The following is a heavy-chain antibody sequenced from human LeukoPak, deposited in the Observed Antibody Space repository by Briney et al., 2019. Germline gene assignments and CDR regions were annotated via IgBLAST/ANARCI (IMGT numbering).Heavy chain of an antibody. CDR3: AKGWLVYAKNAEYFQH. D-gene: IGHD2-8*01. V-gene: IGHV3-30*18. Sequence: PGRSLRLSCAASGFTFSSYGMHWVRQAPGKGLEWVAVISYDGSNKYYADSVKGRFTISRDNSKNTLYLQMNSLRAEDTAVYYCAKGWLVYAKNAEYFQHWGQGTLVTVSS. CDR2: ISYDGSNK. CDR1: GFTFSSYG. J-gene: IGHJ1*01.